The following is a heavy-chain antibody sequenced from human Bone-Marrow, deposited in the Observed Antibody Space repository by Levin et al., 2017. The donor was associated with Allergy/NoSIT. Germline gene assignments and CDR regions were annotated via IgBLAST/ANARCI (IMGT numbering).Heavy chain of an antibody. CDR3: ARDPRVRSGFLTQTWFDP. CDR1: GFTFSNHS. CDR2: ISYDGTNG. Sequence: GGSLRLSCTASGFTFSNHSMHWVRQAPGKGLEWVAVISYDGTNGYYADSVKGRFTISRDNSKSTLYLQMNSLRPDDTSVYYCARDPRVRSGFLTQTWFDPWGQGTLVTVSS. V-gene: IGHV3-30*04. D-gene: IGHD3-3*01. J-gene: IGHJ5*02.